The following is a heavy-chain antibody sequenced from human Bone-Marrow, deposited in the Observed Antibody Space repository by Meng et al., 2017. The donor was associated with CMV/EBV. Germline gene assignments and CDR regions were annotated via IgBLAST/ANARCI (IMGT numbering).Heavy chain of an antibody. D-gene: IGHD6-6*01. CDR2: INPNSGGT. J-gene: IGHJ5*02. V-gene: IGHV1-2*02. Sequence: ASVKVSCKASGYTFTGYYMHWVRQDPGQGLEWMGWINPNSGGTNYAQKFQGRVTMTRDTSISTAYMELSRLRSDDTAVYYCARDHSTSSSLSDWFDPWGQGTLVTVSS. CDR1: GYTFTGYY. CDR3: ARDHSTSSSLSDWFDP.